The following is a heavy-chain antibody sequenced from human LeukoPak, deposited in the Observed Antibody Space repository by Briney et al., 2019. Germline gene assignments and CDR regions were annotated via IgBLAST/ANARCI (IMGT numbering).Heavy chain of an antibody. CDR3: AATDILTVNGWFDP. D-gene: IGHD3-9*01. CDR2: IYYSGST. V-gene: IGHV4-39*01. J-gene: IGHJ5*02. CDR1: GGSISSSSYY. Sequence: SETLSLTCTVSGGSISSSSYYWGWIRRPPGKGLEWIGSIYYSGSTYYNPSLKSRVTISVDTSKNQFSLKLSSVTAADTAVYYCAATDILTVNGWFDPWGQGTLVTVSS.